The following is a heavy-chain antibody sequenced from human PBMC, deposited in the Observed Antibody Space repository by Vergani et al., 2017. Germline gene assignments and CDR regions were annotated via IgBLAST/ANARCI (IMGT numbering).Heavy chain of an antibody. D-gene: IGHD3-16*01. CDR3: ARDWGGVPLDY. CDR2: IYYSGSP. V-gene: IGHV4-39*07. J-gene: IGHJ4*02. CDR1: GGSISSSSYF. Sequence: QVQLQESGPGLVKPSETLSLTCTVSGGSISSSSYFWGWIRQPPGKGLEWIGSIYYSGSPYYNLSLKSRVTISVDTSKNQFSLKLSSVTAADTAVYYCARDWGGVPLDYWGQGTLVTVSS.